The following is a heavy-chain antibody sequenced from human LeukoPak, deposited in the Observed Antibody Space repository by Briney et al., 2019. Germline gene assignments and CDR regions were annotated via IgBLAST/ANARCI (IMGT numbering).Heavy chain of an antibody. Sequence: GGSLRLSCAASGFTFSSYEMNWVRQAPGKGLEWVSYISSSGSTIYYADSVKGRFTISRDNAKNSLYLQMNSLRAEDTAVYYCARGATYYYDSSGYTYWGQGTLVTVSS. CDR2: ISSSGSTI. J-gene: IGHJ4*02. V-gene: IGHV3-48*03. CDR3: ARGATYYYDSSGYTY. D-gene: IGHD3-22*01. CDR1: GFTFSSYE.